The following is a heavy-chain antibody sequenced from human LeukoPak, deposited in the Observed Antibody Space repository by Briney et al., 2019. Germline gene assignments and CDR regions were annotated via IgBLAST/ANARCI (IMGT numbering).Heavy chain of an antibody. D-gene: IGHD4-23*01. CDR2: ISRSGTET. Sequence: GGSLRLSCAGAGFTFSNYGMSWVCQAPGKGLEWVSVISRSGTETYHADSVRGRFTISRDNAKNTLYLQMNSLRAEDTAVYYCAKKSPDSSGNPAYDWGQGTLVTVSS. V-gene: IGHV3-23*01. CDR1: GFTFSNYG. CDR3: AKKSPDSSGNPAYD. J-gene: IGHJ4*02.